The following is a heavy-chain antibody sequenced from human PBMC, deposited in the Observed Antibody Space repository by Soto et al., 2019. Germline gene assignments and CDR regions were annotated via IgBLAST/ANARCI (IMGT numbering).Heavy chain of an antibody. Sequence: GGSLRLSCAASGFTFSSYTMTWVRQAPGKGLEWVSTISGSGVGTYYADSVKGRFTISRDNSKNTLYLQMSSLRAEDTAVYFCAKWGDTHSWFDYWGQGTPVTVSS. J-gene: IGHJ5*01. CDR3: AKWGDTHSWFDY. CDR1: GFTFSSYT. CDR2: ISGSGVGT. V-gene: IGHV3-23*01. D-gene: IGHD1-26*01.